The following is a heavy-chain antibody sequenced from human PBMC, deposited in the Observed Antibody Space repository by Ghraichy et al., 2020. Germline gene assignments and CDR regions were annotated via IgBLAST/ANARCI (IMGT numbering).Heavy chain of an antibody. CDR2: IEPSGDST. J-gene: IGHJ4*02. CDR3: TRNHNWATDF. D-gene: IGHD1-1*01. Sequence: ASVKVSCKASGFALSTYYMQWVRQAPGQGLEWMGIIEPSGDSTNCAQKFQGRLTMTRDTSTNTIYMELSSLTSEDTAVYYCTRNHNWATDFWGQGSLVTVSS. CDR1: GFALSTYY. V-gene: IGHV1-46*01.